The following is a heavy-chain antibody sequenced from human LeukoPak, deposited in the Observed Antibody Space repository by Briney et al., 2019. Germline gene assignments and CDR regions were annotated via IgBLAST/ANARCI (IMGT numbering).Heavy chain of an antibody. J-gene: IGHJ3*02. Sequence: PGGSLRLSCAASGFTFSSYSMNWVRQAPGKGLEWVSYISSSSSTIYYADSVKGRFTISRDNAKNSLYLQMNSLRAEDTAVYYCARVYYDSSGYYDAFDIWGQGTMVTVSS. CDR2: ISSSSSTI. D-gene: IGHD3-22*01. CDR3: ARVYYDSSGYYDAFDI. CDR1: GFTFSSYS. V-gene: IGHV3-48*01.